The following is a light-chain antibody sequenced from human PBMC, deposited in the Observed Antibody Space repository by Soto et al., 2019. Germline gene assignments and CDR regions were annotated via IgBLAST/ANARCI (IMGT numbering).Light chain of an antibody. V-gene: IGLV1-47*01. CDR2: RNN. CDR3: AAWDDSLSGHYV. Sequence: QSVLTHPPSASGTPWQRVTISCSGSTSNIGTNYVYWYHQLPGTAPKLLISRNNQRPSGVPDRFSGSKSGTSASLAISGLRSEDEGDYYCAAWDDSLSGHYVFGTGTKVTVL. CDR1: TSNIGTNY. J-gene: IGLJ1*01.